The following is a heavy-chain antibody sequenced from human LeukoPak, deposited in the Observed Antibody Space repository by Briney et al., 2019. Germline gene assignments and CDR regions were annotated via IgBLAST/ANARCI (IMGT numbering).Heavy chain of an antibody. V-gene: IGHV1-18*01. CDR3: ASQATGDVATEPLLDY. CDR1: GYTFTSYG. D-gene: IGHD7-27*01. CDR2: ISAYNGNT. J-gene: IGHJ4*02. Sequence: GASVKVSCKASGYTFTSYGISWVRQAPGQGLEWMGWISAYNGNTNYAQKLQGRVTMTTDTSTSTAYMELRSLRSDDTAVYYCASQATGDVATEPLLDYWGQGTLVTVSS.